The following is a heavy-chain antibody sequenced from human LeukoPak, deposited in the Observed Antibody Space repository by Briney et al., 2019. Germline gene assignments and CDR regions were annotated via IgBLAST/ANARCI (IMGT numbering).Heavy chain of an antibody. Sequence: AGSLRLSCSASGFTLSSYAMHWVRQAPGKGPEYVSAISSNGGSTYYADSVKGRFTISRDTSKNTLYLQMSSLRAEDTAVYYCVKDVLGDSSWTYWGQGTLVTVSS. D-gene: IGHD6-13*01. CDR1: GFTLSSYA. CDR3: VKDVLGDSSWTY. V-gene: IGHV3-64D*08. J-gene: IGHJ1*01. CDR2: ISSNGGST.